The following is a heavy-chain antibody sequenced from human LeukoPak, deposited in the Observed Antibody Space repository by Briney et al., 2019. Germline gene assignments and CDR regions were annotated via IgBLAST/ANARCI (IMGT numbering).Heavy chain of an antibody. V-gene: IGHV4-61*09. CDR2: IYTSGST. CDR1: GGSISSGSYY. Sequence: PSQTLSLTCTVSGGSISSGSYYWNWIRQPTGKGLEWIGHIYTSGSTNYNPSLKSRVTISVDTSKNQFSLKLSSVTAADTAVYYCARLSTGREDRDYWGQGTLVTVSS. D-gene: IGHD1-1*01. J-gene: IGHJ4*02. CDR3: ARLSTGREDRDY.